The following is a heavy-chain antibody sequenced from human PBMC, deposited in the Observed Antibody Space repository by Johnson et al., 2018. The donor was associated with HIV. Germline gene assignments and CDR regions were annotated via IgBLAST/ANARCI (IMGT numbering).Heavy chain of an antibody. CDR3: ARERGISGGFDF. CDR1: GFTFGSYG. J-gene: IGHJ3*01. V-gene: IGHV3-33*01. Sequence: QEQLVESGGGVVQPGRSLRLSCAASGFTFGSYGMHWVRQAPGKGLEWVAVIWYDGSNKNYSDSVKGRFTISRDNSKNTLYLQMNSLRVEDTAVYYCARERGISGGFDFWGQGTMVTVSS. CDR2: IWYDGSNK. D-gene: IGHD2-15*01.